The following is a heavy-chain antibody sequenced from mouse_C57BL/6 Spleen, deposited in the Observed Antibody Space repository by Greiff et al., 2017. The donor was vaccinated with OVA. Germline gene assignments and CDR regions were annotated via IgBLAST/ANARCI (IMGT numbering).Heavy chain of an antibody. Sequence: VQLQQSGAELVRPGTSVKVSCKASGYAFTNYLIEWVKQRPGQGLEWIGVINPGSGGTNYNEKFKGKATLTADKSSSTAYMQLSSLTSKNSAVYFCARLDYDGSSYYFDYWGQGTTLTGSS. CDR1: GYAFTNYL. CDR3: ARLDYDGSSYYFDY. J-gene: IGHJ2*01. V-gene: IGHV1-54*01. CDR2: INPGSGGT. D-gene: IGHD1-1*01.